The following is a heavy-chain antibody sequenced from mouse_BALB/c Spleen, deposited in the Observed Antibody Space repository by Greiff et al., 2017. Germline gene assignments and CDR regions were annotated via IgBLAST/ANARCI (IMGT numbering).Heavy chain of an antibody. CDR3: AREVRRGVYAMDY. CDR2: ILPGSGST. D-gene: IGHD2-14*01. V-gene: IGHV1-9*01. J-gene: IGHJ4*01. Sequence: VMLVESGAELMKPGASVKISCKATGYTFSSYWIEWVKQRPGHGLEWIGEILPGSGSTNYNEKFKGKATFTADTSSNTAYMQLSSLTSEDSAVYYCAREVRRGVYAMDYWGQGTSVTVSS. CDR1: GYTFSSYW.